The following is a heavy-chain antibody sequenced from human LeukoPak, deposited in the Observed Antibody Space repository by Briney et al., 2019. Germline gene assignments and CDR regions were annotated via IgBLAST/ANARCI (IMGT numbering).Heavy chain of an antibody. CDR2: ISSSSTI. CDR1: GFTFSSYS. J-gene: IGHJ4*02. D-gene: IGHD6-13*01. CDR3: ARGSQMAAANDY. V-gene: IGHV3-48*01. Sequence: GGSLRLSCAASGFTFSSYSMNWVRQAPGKGLEWVSYISSSSTIYYADSVKGRFTISRDNAKNSLYLQMNSLRAEDTAVYYCARGSQMAAANDYWGQGTLVTVSS.